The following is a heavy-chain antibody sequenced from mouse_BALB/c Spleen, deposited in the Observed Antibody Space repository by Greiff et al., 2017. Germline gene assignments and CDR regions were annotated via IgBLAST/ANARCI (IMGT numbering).Heavy chain of an antibody. CDR2: ISDGGSYT. D-gene: IGHD1-2*01. Sequence: VQVVESGGGLVKPGGSLKLSCAASGFTFSDYYMYWVRQTPEKRLEWVATISDGGSYTYYPDSVKGRFTISRDNAKNNLYLQMSSLKSEDTAMYYCARASLLRLQSFDYWGQGTTLTVSS. J-gene: IGHJ2*01. V-gene: IGHV5-4*02. CDR1: GFTFSDYY. CDR3: ARASLLRLQSFDY.